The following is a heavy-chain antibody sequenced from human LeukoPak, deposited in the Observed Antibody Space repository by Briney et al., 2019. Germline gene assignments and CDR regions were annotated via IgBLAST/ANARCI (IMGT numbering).Heavy chain of an antibody. V-gene: IGHV3-53*01. Sequence: GGSLSLSCAASGFSVRTTYMSWVRQAPGKGLEWVSVLYTGGGTDHADSVKGRFTISRDNSKNTLSLQMNSLRVEDTAIYYCTRSGYRHPYHFDSWGQGTLVTVSS. CDR3: TRSGYRHPYHFDS. CDR1: GFSVRTTY. CDR2: LYTGGGT. J-gene: IGHJ4*02. D-gene: IGHD3-22*01.